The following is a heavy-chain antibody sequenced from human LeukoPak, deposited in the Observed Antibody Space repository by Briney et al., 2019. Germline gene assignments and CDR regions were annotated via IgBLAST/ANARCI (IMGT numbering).Heavy chain of an antibody. J-gene: IGHJ4*02. Sequence: GGSLRLSCAASGFTFSTYGIHWARQAPGKGLEWVAFIRYDGSKTHYADSVKGRFTISRDNAKNSLYLQMNNLRDEDTAVYYCARDGDGYYYWGQGALVTVSS. CDR3: ARDGDGYYY. V-gene: IGHV3-30*02. D-gene: IGHD5-18*01. CDR1: GFTFSTYG. CDR2: IRYDGSKT.